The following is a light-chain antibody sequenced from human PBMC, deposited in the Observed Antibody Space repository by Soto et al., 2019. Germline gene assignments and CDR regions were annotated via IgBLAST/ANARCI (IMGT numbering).Light chain of an antibody. CDR3: QQYNNWPPWT. CDR2: GAS. V-gene: IGKV3-15*01. J-gene: IGKJ1*01. Sequence: EIVMTQSPATLSVSPGERAPLSCRASQSVSSNLAWYQQKPGQAPRLLIYGASTRATGIPARFSGSGSGTEVTLTLSSLQSEDFAVYDCQQYNNWPPWTFGQGTKVESK. CDR1: QSVSSN.